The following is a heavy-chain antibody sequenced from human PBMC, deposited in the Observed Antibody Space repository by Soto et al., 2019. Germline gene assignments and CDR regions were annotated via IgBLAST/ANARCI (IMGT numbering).Heavy chain of an antibody. Sequence: PGGSLRLSCAASGFTFSGSSLHWVRQVPGKGLEWVASISSGSSDTWYADSVKGRFIISRDNAQNSLFLQMNTLRPEDTAMYYCARVAYWGPGTQVTVSS. J-gene: IGHJ4*02. CDR3: ARVAY. V-gene: IGHV3-21*01. CDR2: ISSGSSDT. CDR1: GFTFSGSS.